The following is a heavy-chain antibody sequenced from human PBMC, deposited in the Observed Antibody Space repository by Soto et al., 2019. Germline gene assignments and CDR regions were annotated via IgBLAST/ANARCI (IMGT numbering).Heavy chain of an antibody. J-gene: IGHJ4*02. Sequence: GGSLRLSCAASGFTFSSYWMHWVRQAPGKGLVWVSRINSDGSSTSYARSVKGRFTISRDNAKNTLYLQMDSLGAEDTDLYSCARDLWSCPPRHWGQGTLVTVSS. CDR2: INSDGSST. CDR1: GFTFSSYW. CDR3: ARDLWSCPPRH. D-gene: IGHD3-3*01. V-gene: IGHV3-74*01.